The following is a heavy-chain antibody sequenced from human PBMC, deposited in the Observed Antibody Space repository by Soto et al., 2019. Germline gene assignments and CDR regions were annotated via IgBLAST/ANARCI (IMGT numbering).Heavy chain of an antibody. D-gene: IGHD2-15*01. CDR3: ASQDPNCSGGSCSPHDAFDI. J-gene: IGHJ3*02. CDR2: IIPILGIA. CDR1: GGTFSSYT. V-gene: IGHV1-69*02. Sequence: SVKVSCKASGGTFSSYTISWVRQPPGQGLEWMGRIIPILGIANYAQKFQGRVTITADKSTSTAYMELSSLRSEDTAVYYCASQDPNCSGGSCSPHDAFDIWGQGTMVTVSS.